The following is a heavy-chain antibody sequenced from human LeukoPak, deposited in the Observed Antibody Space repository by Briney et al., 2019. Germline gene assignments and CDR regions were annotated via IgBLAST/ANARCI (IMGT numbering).Heavy chain of an antibody. Sequence: GGSLRLSCAASGFTVSSNYMSWVRQAPGKGLEWVSVIYSGGSTHYSDSVKGRFTISRDNSKNTLYLQMNSLRVEDTAVYSCARGSGTHYYFDYWGQGTLVTVSS. D-gene: IGHD6-13*01. CDR1: GFTVSSNY. CDR3: ARGSGTHYYFDY. CDR2: IYSGGST. J-gene: IGHJ4*02. V-gene: IGHV3-53*01.